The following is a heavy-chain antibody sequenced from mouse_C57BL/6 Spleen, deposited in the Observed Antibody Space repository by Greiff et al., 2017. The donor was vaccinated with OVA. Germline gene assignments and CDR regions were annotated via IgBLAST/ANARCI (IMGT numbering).Heavy chain of an antibody. CDR3: ARDLLLRSPFDY. V-gene: IGHV5-4*01. CDR1: GFTFSSYA. J-gene: IGHJ2*01. Sequence: DVMLVESGGGLVKPGGSLKLSCAASGFTFSSYAMSWVRQTPEKRLEWVATISDGGSYTYYPDNVKGRFTISRDNAKNNLYLQMSHLKSEDTAMYYCARDLLLRSPFDYWGQGTTLTVSS. D-gene: IGHD1-1*01. CDR2: ISDGGSYT.